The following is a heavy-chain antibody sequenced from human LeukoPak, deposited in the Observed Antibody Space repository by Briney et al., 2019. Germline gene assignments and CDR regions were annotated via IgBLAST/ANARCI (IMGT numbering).Heavy chain of an antibody. CDR2: IYTSGST. D-gene: IGHD3-10*01. Sequence: SETLSLTCTVSGGSISSSSYYWSWIRQPAGKGLEWIGRIYTSGSTNYNPSLKSRVTMSVDTSKNQFSLKLSSVTAADTAVYYCARDQTYYGSGSRRPFDYWGQGTLVTVSS. CDR1: GGSISSSSYY. V-gene: IGHV4-61*02. J-gene: IGHJ4*02. CDR3: ARDQTYYGSGSRRPFDY.